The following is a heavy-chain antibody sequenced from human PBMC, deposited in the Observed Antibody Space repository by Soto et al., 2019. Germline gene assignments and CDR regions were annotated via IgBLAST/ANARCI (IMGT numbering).Heavy chain of an antibody. CDR2: IYYSGST. V-gene: IGHV4-61*01. J-gene: IGHJ4*02. CDR1: GGSVNTAPYY. D-gene: IGHD1-26*01. CDR3: ARTMVGARAGYFDY. Sequence: PSETLSLTCTVSGGSVNTAPYYWSWIRQPPGKGLEWIGYIYYSGSTNYNPSLKSRVTISVDTSKNQFSLKLSSVTAADTAVYYCARTMVGARAGYFDYWGRGTLVTVSS.